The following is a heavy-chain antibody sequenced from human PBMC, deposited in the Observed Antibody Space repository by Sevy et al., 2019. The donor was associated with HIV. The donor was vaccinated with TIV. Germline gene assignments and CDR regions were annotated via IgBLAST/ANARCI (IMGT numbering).Heavy chain of an antibody. CDR2: ISGSGGST. J-gene: IGHJ6*03. Sequence: GGSLRLSCAASGFTFSSYAMSWVRQAPGKGLEWVSAISGSGGSTYYADSVKGRFTISRDNSKNTLYLQMNSLRAEDTAVYYCAKGERGLGYYYMDVWGKGTTVTVSS. D-gene: IGHD1-26*01. V-gene: IGHV3-23*01. CDR3: AKGERGLGYYYMDV. CDR1: GFTFSSYA.